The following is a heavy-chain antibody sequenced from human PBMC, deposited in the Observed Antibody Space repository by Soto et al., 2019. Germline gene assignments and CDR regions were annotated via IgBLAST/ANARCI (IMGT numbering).Heavy chain of an antibody. Sequence: ASVKVSCKASGYTFTGYYMHWVRQAPRQGLEWMGWINPNSGGTNYAQKFQGRVTMTRDTSISTAYMELSRLRSDDTAVYYCARDRPPVVYHSTNFDYWGQGTLVTVSS. CDR1: GYTFTGYY. D-gene: IGHD2-2*02. V-gene: IGHV1-2*02. J-gene: IGHJ4*02. CDR2: INPNSGGT. CDR3: ARDRPPVVYHSTNFDY.